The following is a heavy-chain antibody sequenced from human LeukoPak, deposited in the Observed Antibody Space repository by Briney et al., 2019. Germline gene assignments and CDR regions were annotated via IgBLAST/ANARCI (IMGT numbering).Heavy chain of an antibody. J-gene: IGHJ4*02. CDR3: AASIAARLNY. CDR1: GGSFSDYY. V-gene: IGHV4-34*01. CDR2: INHSGST. D-gene: IGHD6-6*01. Sequence: PSETLSLTCAVYGGSFSDYYRSWVRQPPGKGLEWIGEINHSGSTNYNPSLKSRVTISVDTSKNQFSLKLSSVTAADTAVYYCAASIAARLNYWGQGTLVTVSS.